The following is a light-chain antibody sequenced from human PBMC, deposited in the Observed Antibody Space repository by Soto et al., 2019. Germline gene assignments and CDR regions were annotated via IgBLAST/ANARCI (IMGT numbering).Light chain of an antibody. CDR2: AAS. V-gene: IGKV1-12*02. J-gene: IGKJ4*01. CDR3: QQYNNWPSLT. Sequence: DIQLTQSPSSVSASVGDRVTITCRATQDISSWLAWYQQMPGKAPKLLIYAASTLQSGAPSRFRGSGSGRDFTLTISSLHPEDFAVYYCQQYNNWPSLTFGGGTKVEIK. CDR1: QDISSW.